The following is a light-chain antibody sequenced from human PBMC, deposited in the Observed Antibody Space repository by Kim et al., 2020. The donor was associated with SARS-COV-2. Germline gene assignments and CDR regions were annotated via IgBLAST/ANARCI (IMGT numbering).Light chain of an antibody. CDR2: GAS. V-gene: IGKV3-15*01. Sequence: EIVMTQSPATLSVSPGERATLSCRASQSLTTNLAWYQQKPGQAPRLLIYGASTRATGVPARFRGSGSGTEFTLTISSLQYEDFAVYYCLQYNDWRTFGQGTKVDIK. CDR3: LQYNDWRT. J-gene: IGKJ1*01. CDR1: QSLTTN.